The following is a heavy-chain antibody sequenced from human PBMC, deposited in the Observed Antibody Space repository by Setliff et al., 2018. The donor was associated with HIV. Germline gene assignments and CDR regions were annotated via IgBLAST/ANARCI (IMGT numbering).Heavy chain of an antibody. D-gene: IGHD3-22*01. CDR2: IIPIFGTA. J-gene: IGHJ5*02. V-gene: IGHV1-69*13. CDR1: GGTFSSYA. CDR3: ARGYYDSSGYSEHNWFDP. Sequence: SVKVSCKASGGTFSSYAISWVRQAPGQGLEWMGGIIPIFGTADYAQKFQGRVTITADESTSTAYMELSSLRSEDTAVYYCARGYYDSSGYSEHNWFDPWGQGTLVTVS.